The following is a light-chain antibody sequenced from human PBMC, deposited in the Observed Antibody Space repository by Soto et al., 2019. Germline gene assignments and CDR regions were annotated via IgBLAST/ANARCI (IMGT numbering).Light chain of an antibody. J-gene: IGLJ1*01. CDR3: CSYAGSSTYV. CDR2: EGF. Sequence: QSALTQPASVSGSPGQSITISCTGTSSDVGSYNLVSWYQHHPGKAPKLMIYEGFKRPSVVSNRFSGSKSGNTASLTISGLQAEDEADYYCCSYAGSSTYVFGTGTQLTVL. V-gene: IGLV2-23*01. CDR1: SSDVGSYNL.